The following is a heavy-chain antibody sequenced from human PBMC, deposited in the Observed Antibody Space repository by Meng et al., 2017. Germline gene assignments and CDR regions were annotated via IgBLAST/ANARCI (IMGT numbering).Heavy chain of an antibody. D-gene: IGHD3-10*01. CDR3: ARVGLLWFGESYYFAY. CDR1: GFTFSSYA. Sequence: GGSLRLSCAASGFTFSSYAMHWVRQAPGKGLEWVAVISYDGSNKYYADSVKGRFTISRDNSKNTLYLQMNSLRAEDTAVYYCARVGLLWFGESYYFAYWGQGTLVTVAS. J-gene: IGHJ4*02. V-gene: IGHV3-30*04. CDR2: ISYDGSNK.